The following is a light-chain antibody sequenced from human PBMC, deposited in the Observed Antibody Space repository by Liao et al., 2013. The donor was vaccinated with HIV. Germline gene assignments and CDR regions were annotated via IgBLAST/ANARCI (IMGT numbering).Light chain of an antibody. CDR1: KLGNKY. Sequence: SYELTQPPSVSVSPGQTATITCSGDKLGNKYVCWYQQKPGHSPVLIIYQNIARPSGIPERFSGSKSGNTATLTISGTQAMDEADYYCQAWDSSTYVVFGGGTKLTVL. CDR3: QAWDSSTYVV. CDR2: QNI. J-gene: IGLJ2*01. V-gene: IGLV3-1*01.